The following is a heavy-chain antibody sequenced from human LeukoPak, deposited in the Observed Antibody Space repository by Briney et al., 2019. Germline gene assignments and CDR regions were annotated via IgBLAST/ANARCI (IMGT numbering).Heavy chain of an antibody. CDR2: ISGSGGST. CDR3: AKRGFLEWLLYPPYDY. Sequence: GGSLRLSCAASGFTFSSYAMSWVRQAPGKGLEWVSAISGSGGSTYCADSVKGRFTISRDNSKNTLYLQMNSLRAEDTAVYYCAKRGFLEWLLYPPYDYWGQGTLVTVSS. CDR1: GFTFSSYA. V-gene: IGHV3-23*01. D-gene: IGHD3-3*01. J-gene: IGHJ4*02.